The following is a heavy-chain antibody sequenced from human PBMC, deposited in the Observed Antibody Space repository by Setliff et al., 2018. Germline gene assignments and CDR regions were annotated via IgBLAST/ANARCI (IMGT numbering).Heavy chain of an antibody. J-gene: IGHJ4*02. CDR1: GGSFSGYY. CDR2: VHPDGST. V-gene: IGHV4-34*01. Sequence: PSETLSLTCAVYGGSFSGYYWSWIRQPPGKGLEWIGHVHPDGSTNYNPSLYSRLIISVDTSKNQFSLKLSSVTAADTAVYYCARTRYGLGGRPYWGQGTLVTVS. CDR3: ARTRYGLGGRPY. D-gene: IGHD2-15*01.